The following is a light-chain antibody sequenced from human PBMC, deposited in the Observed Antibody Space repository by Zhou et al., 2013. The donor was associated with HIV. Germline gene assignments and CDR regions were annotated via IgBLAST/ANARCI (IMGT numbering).Light chain of an antibody. CDR2: LGS. J-gene: IGKJ2*03. CDR1: QSLLYSNGYNY. V-gene: IGKV2-28*01. CDR3: MQSLESPRS. Sequence: DIVMTQSPLSLPVTPGEPASISCRSSQSLLYSNGYNYLDWYLQKPGQSPQLLIYLGSNRASGVPDRFSGSGSGTDFTLKISRVEAEDVGVYYCMQSLESPRSFGQGTKLDIK.